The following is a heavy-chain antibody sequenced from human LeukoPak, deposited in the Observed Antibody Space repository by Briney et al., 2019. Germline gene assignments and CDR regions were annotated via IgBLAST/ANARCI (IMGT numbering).Heavy chain of an antibody. CDR2: IYSSGIT. CDR3: ARHGLKLVGLSTIYFDN. D-gene: IGHD1-26*01. V-gene: IGHV4-59*08. CDR1: GGSISNNY. Sequence: PSETLSLTCTVPGGSISNNYWSWVRQSPGKGLEWIGYIYSSGITDYNPSLKSRVTLSVDTSKNQFSLTLNSVTAADTAVYYCARHGLKLVGLSTIYFDNWGQGTLVTVSS. J-gene: IGHJ4*02.